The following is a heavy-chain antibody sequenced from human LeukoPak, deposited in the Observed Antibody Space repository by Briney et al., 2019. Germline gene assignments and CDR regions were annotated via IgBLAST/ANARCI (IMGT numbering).Heavy chain of an antibody. CDR1: GFTFAEYA. J-gene: IGHJ6*03. CDR3: AKDRGFEQWLFMDV. Sequence: GGSLRLSCAASGFTFAEYAMSWVRQAPGKGLEWVSSINWIGGSTGYADSVKGRFTISRDNAKNSLYLQMNSLRAEDTALYYCAKDRGFEQWLFMDVWGKGTTVTISS. V-gene: IGHV3-20*04. CDR2: INWIGGST. D-gene: IGHD6-19*01.